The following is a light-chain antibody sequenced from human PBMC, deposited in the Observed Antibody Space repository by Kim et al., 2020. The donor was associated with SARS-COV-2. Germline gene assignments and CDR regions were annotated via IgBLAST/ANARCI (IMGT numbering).Light chain of an antibody. CDR3: QQHNSYPYT. Sequence: SASVGARVTITCRASESISSWLAWYQQKPGKAPKFLIYKASTLVSGVPSRFSGSGSGTEFTLTITTLQPDDFATYYCQQHNSYPYTFGQGTKLEIK. CDR2: KAS. CDR1: ESISSW. J-gene: IGKJ2*01. V-gene: IGKV1-5*03.